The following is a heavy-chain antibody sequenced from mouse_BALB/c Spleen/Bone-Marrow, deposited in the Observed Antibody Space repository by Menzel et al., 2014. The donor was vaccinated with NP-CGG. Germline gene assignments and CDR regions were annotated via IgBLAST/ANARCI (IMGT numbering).Heavy chain of an antibody. J-gene: IGHJ4*01. Sequence: DVKLQESGPDLVKPGASVEISCKASGYSFTGYYMHWVKQSHGKSLEWIGRVNPNNGGTSYNQKFKGKAILTVDKSSSTAYMELRSLTSEDSAVYYCARNYGNYYAMDYWGQGTSVTVSS. CDR3: ARNYGNYYAMDY. V-gene: IGHV1-26*01. CDR2: VNPNNGGT. CDR1: GYSFTGYY. D-gene: IGHD2-1*01.